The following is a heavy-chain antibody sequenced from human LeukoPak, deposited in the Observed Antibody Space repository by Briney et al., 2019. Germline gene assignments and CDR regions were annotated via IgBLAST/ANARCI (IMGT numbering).Heavy chain of an antibody. CDR3: ARDLAGY. CDR1: GFTFDDYA. D-gene: IGHD3-10*01. CDR2: ISWNSGSI. V-gene: IGHV3-9*01. J-gene: IGHJ4*02. Sequence: GGSLRLSCAASGFTFDDYAMHWVRQAPGKGLEWVSGISWNSGSIGYADSVKGRFTISRDNAKSSLYLQMNSLRAEDTAVYYCARDLAGYWGQGTLVTVSS.